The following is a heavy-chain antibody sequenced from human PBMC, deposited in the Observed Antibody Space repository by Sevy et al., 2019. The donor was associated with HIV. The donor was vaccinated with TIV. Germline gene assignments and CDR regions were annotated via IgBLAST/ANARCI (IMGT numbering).Heavy chain of an antibody. CDR3: ARDVSSGHTADSYYYYYGLDV. CDR2: INWNSGII. D-gene: IGHD6-19*01. J-gene: IGHJ6*02. CDR1: GFTFDAHV. Sequence: GGSLRLSCAASGFTFDAHVMHWVRQSPGKGLEWVSGINWNSGIIAYADSVKGRFTISRDNAKNSLHLQMNSLRTEDTALYFCARDVSSGHTADSYYYYYGLDVWGQGTTVTVSS. V-gene: IGHV3-9*01.